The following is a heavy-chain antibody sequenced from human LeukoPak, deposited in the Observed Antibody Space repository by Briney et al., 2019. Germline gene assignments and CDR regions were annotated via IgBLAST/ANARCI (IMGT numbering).Heavy chain of an antibody. D-gene: IGHD3-9*01. CDR2: ISYDGSNK. J-gene: IGHJ4*02. Sequence: PGRSLRLSCAASGFTFSSYGMHWVRQAPGKGLEWVAVISYDGSNKYYADSVKGRFTISRDNSKNTLYLQMNSLRAEDTAVYYCARVGVDYDILTGYHSHFDYWGQGTLVTVSS. V-gene: IGHV3-30*03. CDR1: GFTFSSYG. CDR3: ARVGVDYDILTGYHSHFDY.